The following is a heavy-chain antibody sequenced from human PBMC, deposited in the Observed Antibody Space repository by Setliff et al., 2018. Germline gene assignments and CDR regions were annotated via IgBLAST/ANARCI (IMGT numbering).Heavy chain of an antibody. CDR2: IYYSGST. CDR3: ARHKSNGSGSYPSLYMDV. D-gene: IGHD3-10*01. CDR1: GGSISSYY. V-gene: IGHV4-59*01. Sequence: PSETLSLTCTVSGGSISSYYWSWIRQPPGKGPEWIGYIYYSGSTNYNPSLKSRVTISVDTSKNQFSLKLSSVTAADTAVYYCARHKSNGSGSYPSLYMDVWGKGIMVTVSS. J-gene: IGHJ6*03.